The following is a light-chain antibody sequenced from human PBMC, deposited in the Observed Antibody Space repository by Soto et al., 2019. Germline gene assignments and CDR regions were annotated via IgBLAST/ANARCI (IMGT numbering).Light chain of an antibody. CDR2: GAS. V-gene: IGKV3-15*01. CDR1: QSVSGN. Sequence: EIVMTQAPATLSVSPGERATLSCRASQSVSGNLAWYQQKPGQTPRLLIYGASTRATGTPARFSGSGSGTEFILTISSLQSEDFATYYCQQYNKWLWTFGQGTKVEI. CDR3: QQYNKWLWT. J-gene: IGKJ1*01.